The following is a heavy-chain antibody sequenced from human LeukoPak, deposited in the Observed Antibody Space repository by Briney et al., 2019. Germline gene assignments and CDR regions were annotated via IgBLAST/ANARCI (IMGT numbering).Heavy chain of an antibody. CDR1: GYTFTGHY. CDR3: ARDPPDYYDSSVGSCD. CDR2: INPKNAAT. Sequence: ASVKVSCKASGYTFTGHYIHWVRQAPGQGLEWMGWINPKNAATNYAQKFQGRVTMTRDTSTGTVYMELNTLRYDDTAVYYCARDPPDYYDSSVGSCDWGQGTLVTVSS. D-gene: IGHD3-22*01. J-gene: IGHJ4*02. V-gene: IGHV1-2*02.